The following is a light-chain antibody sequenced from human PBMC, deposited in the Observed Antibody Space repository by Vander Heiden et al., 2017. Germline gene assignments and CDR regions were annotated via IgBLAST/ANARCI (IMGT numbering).Light chain of an antibody. CDR1: QGISSS. Sequence: DIQLTQSPSFLSASVGDRVTITCRASQGISSSLAWYQQKPEKAPRLLIYAASTLQSGVPSRFSGSGSGTEFTLTISSLQSEDFATYYCQHLNGYPLSFGGGTKVEIK. V-gene: IGKV1-9*01. CDR3: QHLNGYPLS. CDR2: AAS. J-gene: IGKJ4*01.